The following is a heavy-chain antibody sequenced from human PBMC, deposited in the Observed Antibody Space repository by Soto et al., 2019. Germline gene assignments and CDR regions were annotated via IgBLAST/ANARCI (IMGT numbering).Heavy chain of an antibody. J-gene: IGHJ4*02. Sequence: EVRLVESGGGLVQPGGSLRLSCAASGFTFSNYYMTWVRQAPGKGLEWVASIKYDGNEQNYVDSVKGRFTISRDNAKNSLYLQMSSLRAEDTALYYCSRENWFQDYWGQGTLVTVSS. CDR3: SRENWFQDY. CDR1: GFTFSNYY. CDR2: IKYDGNEQ. V-gene: IGHV3-7*03. D-gene: IGHD3-9*01.